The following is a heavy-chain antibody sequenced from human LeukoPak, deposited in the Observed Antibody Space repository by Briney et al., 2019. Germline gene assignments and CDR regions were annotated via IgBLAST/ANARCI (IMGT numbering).Heavy chain of an antibody. CDR3: ARRPTYYYGSSYYMDV. CDR1: GGSISSSSYY. Sequence: SETLSLTCTVSGGSISSSSYYWGWIRQPPGKGLEWIGSIYYSGSTYYNPSLKSRVTISVDTSKNQFSLKLSSVTAADTAVYHCARRPTYYYGSSYYMDVWGKGTTVTVSS. CDR2: IYYSGST. D-gene: IGHD3-22*01. J-gene: IGHJ6*03. V-gene: IGHV4-39*01.